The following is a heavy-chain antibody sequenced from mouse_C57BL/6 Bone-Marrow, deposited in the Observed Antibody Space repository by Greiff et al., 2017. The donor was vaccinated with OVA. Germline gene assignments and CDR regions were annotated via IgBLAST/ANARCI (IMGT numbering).Heavy chain of an antibody. Sequence: QVQLQQPGAELVRPGTSVKLSCKASGYTFTSYWMHWVTQRPGQGLEWIGVIDPSDSYTNYNQKFKGKATLTVYTSSSTAYMQLSSLTSEDAAVYYCARYSSYYAMDYWGQGTSVTVSS. CDR2: IDPSDSYT. CDR3: ARYSSYYAMDY. J-gene: IGHJ4*01. V-gene: IGHV1-59*01. CDR1: GYTFTSYW.